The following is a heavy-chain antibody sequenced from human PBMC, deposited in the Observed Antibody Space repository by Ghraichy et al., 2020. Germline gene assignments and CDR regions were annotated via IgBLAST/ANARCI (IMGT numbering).Heavy chain of an antibody. D-gene: IGHD3-22*01. CDR2: IYYSGRT. CDR3: ARDGTDYDSSGLDY. Sequence: SETLSLTCTVSGGSVSSGSYYWSWIRQPPGKGLEWIGYIYYSGRTNYNPPLKSRVTISVDTSKTLFSLKLSSVTAADTAVYYCARDGTDYDSSGLDYWGQGTLVTVSS. CDR1: GGSVSSGSYY. J-gene: IGHJ4*02. V-gene: IGHV4-61*01.